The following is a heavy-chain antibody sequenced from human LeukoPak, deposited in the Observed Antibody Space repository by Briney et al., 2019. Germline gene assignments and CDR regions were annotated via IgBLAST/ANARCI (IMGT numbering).Heavy chain of an antibody. CDR2: INPNSGGT. CDR1: GYTFTGYY. CDR3: ARDQGRIQLWLQNPIYGGNEHYYYGMDV. V-gene: IGHV1-2*02. D-gene: IGHD5-18*01. Sequence: GASVKVSCKASGYTFTGYYMHWVRQAPGQGLEWMGWINPNSGGTNYAQKFQGRVTMTRDTSISTAYMEPSRLRSDDTAVYYCARDQGRIQLWLQNPIYGGNEHYYYGMDVWGQGTTVTVSS. J-gene: IGHJ6*02.